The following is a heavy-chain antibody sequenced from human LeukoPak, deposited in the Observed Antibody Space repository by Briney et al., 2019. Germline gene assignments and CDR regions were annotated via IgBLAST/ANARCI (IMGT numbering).Heavy chain of an antibody. CDR3: ARRRGGSSQFDF. CDR1: GGSISSSDYY. Sequence: SETLSLTCSVSGGSISSSDYYWVWIRQPPGKGLEWIGNIYYSGTTYYNPSLRSRVTIYVDTSKHQFSLRLSSVTAADTAVYYCARRRGGSSQFDFWGQGTLVTVSS. V-gene: IGHV4-39*01. J-gene: IGHJ4*02. CDR2: IYYSGTT. D-gene: IGHD2-15*01.